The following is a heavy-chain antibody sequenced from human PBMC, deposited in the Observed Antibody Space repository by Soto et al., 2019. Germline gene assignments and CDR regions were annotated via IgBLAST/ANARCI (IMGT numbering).Heavy chain of an antibody. D-gene: IGHD3-10*01. CDR2: IIPIFGTA. Sequence: QVQLVQSGAEVKKPGSSVKVSCKASGGTFSSYAISWVRQAPGQGLEWMGGIIPIFGTANYAQKFQDRVTITADESTSTAYMELSSLRSEDTAVYYCARSLTMVRGEDYFDYWGQGTLVTVSS. CDR1: GGTFSSYA. V-gene: IGHV1-69*01. CDR3: ARSLTMVRGEDYFDY. J-gene: IGHJ4*02.